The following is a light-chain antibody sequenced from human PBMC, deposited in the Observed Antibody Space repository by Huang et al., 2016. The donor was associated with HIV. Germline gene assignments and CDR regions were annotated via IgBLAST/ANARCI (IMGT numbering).Light chain of an antibody. CDR2: DAS. J-gene: IGKJ4*01. Sequence: EIVLTQSPANLFLSPGERATLSCRASQSVSSYLAWYQQKPGQAPRLLIYDASNTATGIPARFSGSGSGTDFTLTISSLEPEDFAVYYCQQRSNWPLAFGGGTKVEIK. CDR1: QSVSSY. V-gene: IGKV3-11*01. CDR3: QQRSNWPLA.